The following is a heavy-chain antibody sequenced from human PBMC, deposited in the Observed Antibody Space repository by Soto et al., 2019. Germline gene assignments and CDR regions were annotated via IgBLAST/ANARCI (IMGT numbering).Heavy chain of an antibody. D-gene: IGHD3-22*01. CDR3: AGSRYYYDSSGNNWFDP. Sequence: SETLSLTCTVSGGSISSYYWSWIRQPPGKGLEWIGYIYYSGSTNYNPSLKSRVTISVDTSKNQFSLKLSSVTAADTAVYYCAGSRYYYDSSGNNWFDPWGQGTLVTVSS. J-gene: IGHJ5*02. CDR1: GGSISSYY. V-gene: IGHV4-59*01. CDR2: IYYSGST.